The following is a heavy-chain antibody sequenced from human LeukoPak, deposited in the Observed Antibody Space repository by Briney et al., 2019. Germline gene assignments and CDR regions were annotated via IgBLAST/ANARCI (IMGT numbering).Heavy chain of an antibody. V-gene: IGHV3-23*01. Sequence: PGGSLRLSCAASGFTFNNYAMTWIRQTPGKGLEWVSAISGSGGATYYADSVKGRFTISRDNSKNTLCLQMNSLRAEDTAVYYCARRQDFWSAYYPPDFDYWGQGTLVTVSS. CDR3: ARRQDFWSAYYPPDFDY. D-gene: IGHD3-3*01. J-gene: IGHJ4*02. CDR2: ISGSGGAT. CDR1: GFTFNNYA.